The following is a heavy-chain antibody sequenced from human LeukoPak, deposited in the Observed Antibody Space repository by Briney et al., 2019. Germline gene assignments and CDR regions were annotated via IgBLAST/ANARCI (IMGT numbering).Heavy chain of an antibody. CDR1: GFSFSSYW. CDR2: ISPDGSSA. V-gene: IGHV3-74*03. Sequence: PGGSLRLSCAASGFSFSSYWMDWVRQAPGKGLVWVARISPDGSSALSADSVRGRFTISRDNADNTLYLRLNSLRAEDTAVYYCARVSFCPRCHFDYWGQGTLVTVSS. D-gene: IGHD2/OR15-2a*01. J-gene: IGHJ4*02. CDR3: ARVSFCPRCHFDY.